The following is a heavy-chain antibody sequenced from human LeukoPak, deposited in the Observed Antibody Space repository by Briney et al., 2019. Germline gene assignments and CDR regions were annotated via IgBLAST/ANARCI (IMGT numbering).Heavy chain of an antibody. J-gene: IGHJ6*03. D-gene: IGHD2-21*01. Sequence: SVKVSCKASGGTFSSYTISWVRQAPGQGLEWMGRIIPIFGTAYYAQKFQGRVTISTDEFTSTAYMELSSLRSKDTAVYYCARDVAIPPPKNYYYMYVWGKGTTVTVSS. CDR1: GGTFSSYT. CDR3: ARDVAIPPPKNYYYMYV. CDR2: IIPIFGTA. V-gene: IGHV1-69*05.